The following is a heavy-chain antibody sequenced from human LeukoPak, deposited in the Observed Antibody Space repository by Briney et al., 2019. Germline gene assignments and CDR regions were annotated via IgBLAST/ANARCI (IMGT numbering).Heavy chain of an antibody. CDR2: IYYSGST. Sequence: PSDTLSLTCTVSGGSVHSYDHYWAWIRQPPGKGLEWIGYIYYSGSTNYNPSLKSRVTISVDTSKNQFSLKLSSVTAADTAVYYCARDYRSNGGYLDYYYYYMDVWGKGTTVTVSS. CDR1: GGSVHSYDHY. V-gene: IGHV4-61*08. D-gene: IGHD5-12*01. CDR3: ARDYRSNGGYLDYYYYYMDV. J-gene: IGHJ6*03.